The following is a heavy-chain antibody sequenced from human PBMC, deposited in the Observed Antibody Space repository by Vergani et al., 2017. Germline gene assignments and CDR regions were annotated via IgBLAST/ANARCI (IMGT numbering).Heavy chain of an antibody. Sequence: EVQLLESGGGLVQPGGSLRLSCAASGFTFSSYAMSWVRQAPGKGLEWVSAISGSGGSTYYADSVKGRFTISRDNSKNTLYLQMNSLRAEDTGVYYCAKDDIGGYSYGSEGYWGQGTLVTVSS. CDR2: ISGSGGST. CDR1: GFTFSSYA. J-gene: IGHJ4*02. V-gene: IGHV3-23*01. D-gene: IGHD5-18*01. CDR3: AKDDIGGYSYGSEGY.